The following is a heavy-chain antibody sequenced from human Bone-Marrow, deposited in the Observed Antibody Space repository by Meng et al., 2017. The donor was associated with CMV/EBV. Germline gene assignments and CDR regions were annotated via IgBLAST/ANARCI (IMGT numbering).Heavy chain of an antibody. CDR2: IRYDGSNK. V-gene: IGHV3-30*02. CDR3: VRDPSATTGGMDV. Sequence: GESLKISCAASGFTFSSYEMNWVRQAPGKGLEWVAFIRYDGSNKYYADSVKGRFTISRDNAKNSLYLQISSLRAEDTAVYYCVRDPSATTGGMDVWGQGTTVTVSS. CDR1: GFTFSSYE. D-gene: IGHD1-7*01. J-gene: IGHJ6*02.